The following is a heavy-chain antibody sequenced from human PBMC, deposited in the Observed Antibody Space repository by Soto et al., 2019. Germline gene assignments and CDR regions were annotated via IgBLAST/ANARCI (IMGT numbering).Heavy chain of an antibody. J-gene: IGHJ2*01. CDR1: GFSLSTSGVG. CDR2: IYWDDDK. V-gene: IGHV2-5*02. D-gene: IGHD7-27*01. Sequence: QITLKESGPTLVKPTQTLTLTCTFSGFSLSTSGVGVGWIRQPPGKALEWLALIYWDDDKRYSPSLKSRLTIPKDTSKNQVVLKMTNMDPVEKATYYCAHLTGDWGVWYFDLWGRGTLVTVSS. CDR3: AHLTGDWGVWYFDL.